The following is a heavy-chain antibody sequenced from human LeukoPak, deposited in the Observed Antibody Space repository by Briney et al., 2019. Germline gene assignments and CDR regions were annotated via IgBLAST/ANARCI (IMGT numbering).Heavy chain of an antibody. D-gene: IGHD3-3*01. CDR3: TAPIWSGHYYYYYGMDV. CDR2: IKSKTDGGTT. CDR1: RFTFSNAW. J-gene: IGHJ6*02. Sequence: GGSLRLSCAASRFTFSNAWMSWVRQAPGKGLEWVGRIKSKTDGGTTDYAAPVKGRFTISRDDSKNTLYLQMNSLKTEDTAVYYCTAPIWSGHYYYYYGMDVWGQGTTVTVSS. V-gene: IGHV3-15*01.